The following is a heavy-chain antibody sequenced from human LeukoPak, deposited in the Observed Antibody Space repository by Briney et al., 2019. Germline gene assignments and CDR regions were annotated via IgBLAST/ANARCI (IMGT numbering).Heavy chain of an antibody. Sequence: GGSLRLSCAASGFTFSSYAMSWVHQAPGKGLEWVSVIYSGGSTYYADSVKGRFTISRDNSKNTLYPQMNSLRAEDTAVYYCAREPTVTDPGYYYYGMDVWGQGTTVTVSS. J-gene: IGHJ6*02. V-gene: IGHV3-66*01. CDR3: AREPTVTDPGYYYYGMDV. CDR1: GFTFSSYA. CDR2: IYSGGST. D-gene: IGHD4-17*01.